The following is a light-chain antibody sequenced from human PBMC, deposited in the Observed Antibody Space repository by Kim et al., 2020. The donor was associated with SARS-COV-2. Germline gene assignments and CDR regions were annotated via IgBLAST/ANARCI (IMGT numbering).Light chain of an antibody. CDR1: QTDSSAY. V-gene: IGKV3-20*01. J-gene: IGKJ4*01. Sequence: SPGERATLSCKTSQTDSSAYIAWYQQKSGQAPRLLIHTSSSRASGIPDRFRGSGSGRDFTLTIDRLEPEDFAMYYCQHYAYSPLTFGGGTKVDIK. CDR2: TSS. CDR3: QHYAYSPLT.